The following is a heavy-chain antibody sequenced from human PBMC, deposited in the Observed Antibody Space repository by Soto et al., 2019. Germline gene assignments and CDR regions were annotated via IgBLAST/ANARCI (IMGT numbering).Heavy chain of an antibody. CDR1: GFTFSSYA. Sequence: EVQLLESGGGLVQPGGSLRLSCAASGFTFSSYAMSWVRQAPGKGLEWVSAISGSGGSTYYADSVKARFTISRDNSKNTLYLQMNSLRAEDTAVYYCAKVLSGLRCFDYWGQGTLVTVSS. V-gene: IGHV3-23*01. CDR3: AKVLSGLRCFDY. CDR2: ISGSGGST. D-gene: IGHD4-17*01. J-gene: IGHJ4*02.